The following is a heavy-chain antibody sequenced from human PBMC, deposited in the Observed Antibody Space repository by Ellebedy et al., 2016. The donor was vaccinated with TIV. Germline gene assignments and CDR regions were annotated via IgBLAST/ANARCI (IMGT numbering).Heavy chain of an antibody. D-gene: IGHD6-19*01. V-gene: IGHV4-59*03. Sequence: MPSETLSLTCTVSGGSISSYYWSWIRQTPGRGLEWIGYIYYTGSTNYNPSLKSRVTISLATSKNQFSLRLSPVTAADTAVYYCAALQWLAPAWYFDLWGRGTLVTVSS. J-gene: IGHJ2*01. CDR1: GGSISSYY. CDR2: IYYTGST. CDR3: AALQWLAPAWYFDL.